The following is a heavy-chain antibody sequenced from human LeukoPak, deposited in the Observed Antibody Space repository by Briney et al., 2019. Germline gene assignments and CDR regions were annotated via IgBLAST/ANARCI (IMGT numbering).Heavy chain of an antibody. V-gene: IGHV3-11*04. CDR2: ISSSGSTI. CDR1: GFTFSDYY. D-gene: IGHD2-2*02. CDR3: ARASLGYCSSTSCYTSEDY. Sequence: PGGSLRLSCAASGFTFSDYYMSWIRQAPGKGLEWVSYISSSGSTIYYADSVKGRFTISRDNAKNSLYLQMNSLRAEDTAVYYCARASLGYCSSTSCYTSEDYWGQGTLVTVSS. J-gene: IGHJ4*02.